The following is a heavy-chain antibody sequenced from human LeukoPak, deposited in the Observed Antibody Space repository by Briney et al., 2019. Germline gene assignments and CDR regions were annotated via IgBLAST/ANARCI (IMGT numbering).Heavy chain of an antibody. J-gene: IGHJ5*02. CDR3: ARAPYDILTGTNWFDP. D-gene: IGHD3-9*01. V-gene: IGHV1-2*02. Sequence: GASVKVSCKASGYTFTGYYMHWVRQAPGQRLEWMGWINPNSGGTNYAQKFQGRVTMTRDTSISTAYMELSRLRSDDTAVYYCARAPYDILTGTNWFDPWGQGTLVTVSS. CDR2: INPNSGGT. CDR1: GYTFTGYY.